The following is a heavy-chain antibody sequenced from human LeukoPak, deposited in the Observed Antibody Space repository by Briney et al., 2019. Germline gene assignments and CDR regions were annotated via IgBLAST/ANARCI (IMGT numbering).Heavy chain of an antibody. V-gene: IGHV3-11*06. CDR3: ARNRDGYLPFDY. D-gene: IGHD5-24*01. Sequence: GGSLRLSCAASGFTFSDYYMSWIRQAPGKGLEWVSYISSSSSYTNHADSVKGRFTISRDNAKNSLYLQMNSLRAEDTAVYYCARNRDGYLPFDYWGQGTLVTVSS. J-gene: IGHJ4*02. CDR2: ISSSSSYT. CDR1: GFTFSDYY.